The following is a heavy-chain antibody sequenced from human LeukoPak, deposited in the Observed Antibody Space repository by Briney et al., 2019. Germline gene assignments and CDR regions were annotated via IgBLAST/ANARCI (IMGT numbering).Heavy chain of an antibody. CDR2: ISYDETNE. D-gene: IGHD1-1*01. J-gene: IGHJ4*02. CDR1: GFTFSSYG. V-gene: IGHV3-30*18. CDR3: ANESGGNVDY. Sequence: PGGSLSLSCAASGFTFSSYGLNWFRKAPGKGLDWAAVISYDETNEYYTVSVKGRFTISRDNSKDTLYLLMNSLRVEDTAVYYCANESGGNVDYWGQGTLVTVSS.